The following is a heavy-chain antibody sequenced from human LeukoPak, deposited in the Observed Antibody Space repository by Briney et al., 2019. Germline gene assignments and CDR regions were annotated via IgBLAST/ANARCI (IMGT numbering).Heavy chain of an antibody. Sequence: ASVKVSCKASGGTFSSYAIRWVRQAPGQGLEWMGRINPNSGGTNYAQKFQGRVTMTRDTSISTAYMELSRLRSDDTAVYYCARADGDYFLIDYWGQGTLVTVSS. V-gene: IGHV1-2*06. CDR3: ARADGDYFLIDY. D-gene: IGHD4-17*01. J-gene: IGHJ4*02. CDR2: INPNSGGT. CDR1: GGTFSSYA.